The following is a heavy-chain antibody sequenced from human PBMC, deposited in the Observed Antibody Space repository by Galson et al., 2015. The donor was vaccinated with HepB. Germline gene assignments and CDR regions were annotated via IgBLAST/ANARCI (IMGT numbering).Heavy chain of an antibody. Sequence: SLRLSCAASGFTFSSYAMSWVRQAPGKGLEWVSAISGSGGSTYYADSVKGRFTISRDNSKNTLYLQMNSLRAEDTAVYYCAKGYAKNRAYYDSSGDDYWGQGTLVTVSS. J-gene: IGHJ4*02. D-gene: IGHD3-22*01. V-gene: IGHV3-23*01. CDR3: AKGYAKNRAYYDSSGDDY. CDR2: ISGSGGST. CDR1: GFTFSSYA.